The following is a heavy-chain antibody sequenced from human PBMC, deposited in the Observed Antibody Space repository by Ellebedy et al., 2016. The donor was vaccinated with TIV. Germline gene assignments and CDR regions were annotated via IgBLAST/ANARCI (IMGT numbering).Heavy chain of an antibody. V-gene: IGHV3-7*01. CDR2: IKQDGSEK. CDR1: GFTFSNHW. CDR3: ARDKVVGATYFDY. D-gene: IGHD1-26*01. J-gene: IGHJ4*02. Sequence: GGSLRLXCAASGFTFSNHWMSWVRRVPGKGLEWVANIKQDGSEKYCVDSVKGRFTISRDNAKNSLYLQMNSLRAEDTAVYYCARDKVVGATYFDYWGQGTLVTVSS.